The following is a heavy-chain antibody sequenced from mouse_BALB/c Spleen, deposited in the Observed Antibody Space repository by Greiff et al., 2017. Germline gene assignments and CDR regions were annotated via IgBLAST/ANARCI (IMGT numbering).Heavy chain of an antibody. CDR1: GYSITSGYY. CDR2: ISYDGSN. J-gene: IGHJ4*01. D-gene: IGHD2-12*01. Sequence: VQLQQSGPGLVKPSQSLSLTCSVTGYSITSGYYWNWIRQFPGNKLEWMGYISYDGSNNYNPSLKNRISITRDTSKNQFFLKLNSVTTEDTATYYCARGDYRDAMDYWGQGTSVTVSS. V-gene: IGHV3-6*02. CDR3: ARGDYRDAMDY.